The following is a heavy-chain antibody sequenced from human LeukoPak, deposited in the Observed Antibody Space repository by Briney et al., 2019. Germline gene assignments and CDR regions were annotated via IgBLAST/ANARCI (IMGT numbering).Heavy chain of an antibody. CDR2: IKEDGSEK. CDR1: GFTFSAYW. CDR3: ARRGYSYGWDY. J-gene: IGHJ4*02. Sequence: PGGSLRLSCAVSGFTFSAYWMSWVRQAPGKGLEWVAKIKEDGSEKYYVDSVKGRFTISRGNGRNSLYLEMTSLRVEDTAVYYCARRGYSYGWDYWGQGTLVTVSS. V-gene: IGHV3-7*01. D-gene: IGHD5-18*01.